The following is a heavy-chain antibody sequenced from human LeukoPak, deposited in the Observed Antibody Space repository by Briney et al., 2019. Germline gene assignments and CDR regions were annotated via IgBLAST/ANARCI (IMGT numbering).Heavy chain of an antibody. D-gene: IGHD4-17*01. Sequence: TSETLSLTCTVSGGSISSSSYYWGWIRQPPGKGLEWIGSIYYSGSTYYNPSLKSRVTISVDTSKNQFSLKLSSVTAADTAVYYCARDHYGDRLFDYWGQGTLVTVSS. J-gene: IGHJ4*02. CDR3: ARDHYGDRLFDY. V-gene: IGHV4-39*07. CDR1: GGSISSSSYY. CDR2: IYYSGST.